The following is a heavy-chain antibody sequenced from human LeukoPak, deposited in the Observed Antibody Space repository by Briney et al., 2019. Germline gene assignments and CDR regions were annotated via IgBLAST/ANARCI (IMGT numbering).Heavy chain of an antibody. V-gene: IGHV4-61*02. J-gene: IGHJ6*02. CDR2: IYTSGST. CDR3: ARLHFLYYYYGMDV. Sequence: SETLSLTCTVSGGSISSGSYYWSWIRQPAGKGLEWIGRIYTSGSTNYNPSLKSRVTISVDTSKNQFSLKLSSVTAADTAVYYCARLHFLYYYYGMDVWGQGTTVTVSS. CDR1: GGSISSGSYY. D-gene: IGHD2/OR15-2a*01.